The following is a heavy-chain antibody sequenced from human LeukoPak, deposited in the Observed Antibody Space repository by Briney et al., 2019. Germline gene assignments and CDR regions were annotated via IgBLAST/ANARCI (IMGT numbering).Heavy chain of an antibody. CDR3: AREAPAFDY. J-gene: IGHJ4*02. CDR1: GFTFSSFG. Sequence: QPGGSQRLSCAASGFTFSSFGMNWVRQAPGKGLEWVSYISATSSTITYADSVKGRFTISRDNAKNSLYLQMNSLRAEDTAVYYCAREAPAFDYWGQGTLVTVSS. V-gene: IGHV3-48*01. CDR2: ISATSSTI.